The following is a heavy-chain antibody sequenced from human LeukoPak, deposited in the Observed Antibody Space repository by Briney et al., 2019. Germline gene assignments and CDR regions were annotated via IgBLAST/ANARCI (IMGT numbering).Heavy chain of an antibody. CDR2: SNYRGRT. V-gene: IGHV4-59*01. CDR1: GGSISSYY. D-gene: IGHD3-9*01. CDR3: GRRTYYDTLTGYNYWYFDL. J-gene: IGHJ2*01. Sequence: SETLSLTCTVSGGSISSYYWSWIRQPPRKGLEWSGYSNYRGRTDYNHSLKSRVTFPVDTSKNQFSLRLTSVTAADTAVYYCGRRTYYDTLTGYNYWYFDLWGRGTLVTVSS.